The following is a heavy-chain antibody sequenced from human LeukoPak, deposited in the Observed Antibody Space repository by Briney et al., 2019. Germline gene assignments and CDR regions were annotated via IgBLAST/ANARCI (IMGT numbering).Heavy chain of an antibody. CDR2: ISGSGGST. J-gene: IGHJ4*02. D-gene: IGHD3-10*01. Sequence: GGSLRLSCAASGFTFSSYAMSWVRQAPGKGLEWVSAISGSGGSTYYADSVKGRSTISRDNSKNTLYLQMNSLRAEDTAVYYCAKDLTFMVVRGVAHDYWGQGTLVTVSS. CDR1: GFTFSSYA. CDR3: AKDLTFMVVRGVAHDY. V-gene: IGHV3-23*01.